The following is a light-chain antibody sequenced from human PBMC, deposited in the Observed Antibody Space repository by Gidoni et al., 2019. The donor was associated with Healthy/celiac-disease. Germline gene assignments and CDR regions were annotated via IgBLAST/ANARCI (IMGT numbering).Light chain of an antibody. V-gene: IGKV2-28*01. J-gene: IGKJ1*01. CDR3: MQALQTPWT. CDR1: QSLLHSNGYNY. Sequence: DIVMTQSQLSLPVTPGEPASISCRSSQSLLHSNGYNYLDWYLQKPGQSPQLLIYLGSNRASGVPDRFSGSRSGTDFTLKISRVEAEDVGVYYCMQALQTPWTFGQGTKVEIK. CDR2: LGS.